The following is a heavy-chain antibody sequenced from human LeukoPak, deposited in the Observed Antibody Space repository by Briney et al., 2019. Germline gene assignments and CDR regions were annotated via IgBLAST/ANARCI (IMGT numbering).Heavy chain of an antibody. CDR1: GGSISTYC. CDR3: ARFGRGGYYYMDV. J-gene: IGHJ6*03. Sequence: SETLSLTCTVSGGSISTYCWSWIRQPPGKGLEWIGYIHYTGRTNYNPSLKSRVSISVDTSKNQFSLRLSSVTAADTAVYYCARFGRGGYYYMDVWGKGTTVTVSS. V-gene: IGHV4-59*01. D-gene: IGHD3-16*01. CDR2: IHYTGRT.